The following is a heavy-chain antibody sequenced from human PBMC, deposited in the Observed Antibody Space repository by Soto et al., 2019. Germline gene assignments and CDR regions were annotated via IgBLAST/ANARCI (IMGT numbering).Heavy chain of an antibody. CDR2: IYYSGST. D-gene: IGHD6-13*01. J-gene: IGHJ5*02. V-gene: IGHV4-59*01. CDR1: GGSISSYY. CDR3: ARSPGYSSRWSNWFDP. Sequence: SETLSLTCTVSGGSISSYYWSWIRQPPGKGLEWIGYIYYSGSTNYNPSLKSRVTISVDTSKNQFSLKLSSVTAADTAVYYCARSPGYSSRWSNWFDPWGQGTLVTVSS.